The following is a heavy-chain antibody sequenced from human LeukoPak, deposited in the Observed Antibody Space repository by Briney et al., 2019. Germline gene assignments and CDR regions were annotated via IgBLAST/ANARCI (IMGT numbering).Heavy chain of an antibody. CDR2: IYYSGST. J-gene: IGHJ4*02. D-gene: IGHD3-22*01. Sequence: PSEPLSLTCTVWGGPISRYHGRWIRQPPGKGLEWRGYIYYSGSTNYNPSLKSRVTISVDTSKNQFSLKLSSVTAADTAVYYCARVNYYYDSSGYYYRNFDYWGQGTLVTVSS. CDR3: ARVNYYYDSSGYYYRNFDY. V-gene: IGHV4-59*01. CDR1: GGPISRYH.